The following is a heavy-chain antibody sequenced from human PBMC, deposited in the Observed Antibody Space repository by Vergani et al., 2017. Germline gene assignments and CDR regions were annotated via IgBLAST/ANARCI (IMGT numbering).Heavy chain of an antibody. CDR2: INPSGGST. J-gene: IGHJ6*03. CDR3: ASGLTEQQLVRGVGNYYYYMDV. Sequence: QVQLVQSGAEVKKPGASVKVSCKVSGYTLTELSMHWVRQAPGKGLEWMGIINPSGGSTSYAQKFQGRVTMTRDTSTSTVYMELSSLRSEDTAVYYCASGLTEQQLVRGVGNYYYYMDVWGKGTTVTVSS. D-gene: IGHD6-13*01. V-gene: IGHV1-46*01. CDR1: GYTLTELS.